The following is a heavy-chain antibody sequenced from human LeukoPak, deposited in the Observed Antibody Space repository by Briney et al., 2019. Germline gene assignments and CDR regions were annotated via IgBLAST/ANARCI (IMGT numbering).Heavy chain of an antibody. Sequence: SETLSLTCSVSGGSFDSKYWSWIRQPPGKGLEWIGYIYTSGSTNFNPSLRSRVAMSIDTSKNQFSPKVYSVTAADTAVYYCANYLRNVHYYMAVWDKGTTVIVS. J-gene: IGHJ6*03. CDR3: ANYLRNVHYYMAV. CDR1: GGSFDSKY. V-gene: IGHV4-4*09. CDR2: IYTSGST. D-gene: IGHD1-1*01.